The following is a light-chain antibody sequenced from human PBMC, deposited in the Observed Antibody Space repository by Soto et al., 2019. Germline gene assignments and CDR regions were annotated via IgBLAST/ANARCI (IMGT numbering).Light chain of an antibody. V-gene: IGKV1-6*01. CDR3: LQDYIYPYT. CDR2: GTS. Sequence: AIQMTQSPSSLSVSVGDRVTITCRASQDIRNDLGWYKQKPGKAPKLLIYGTSNLQSGVPSRFSGSGSGTDFTLTIRSLQPDDFALYYCLQDYIYPYTFGQGTKLEIK. J-gene: IGKJ2*01. CDR1: QDIRND.